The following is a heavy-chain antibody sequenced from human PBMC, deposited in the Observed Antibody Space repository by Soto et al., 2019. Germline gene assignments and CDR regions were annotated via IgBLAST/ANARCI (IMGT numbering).Heavy chain of an antibody. Sequence: EVQLVESGGGLVKPGESLRLSCVASDSTFRSYSMNWVRQAPGRGLEWVSIISSGSSVIFYADSMKGRFTISRDNDKNSLYLHMNSLRAEDTAVYYCARGGRGYTKDDTFDIWGQGTMVTVSS. CDR3: ARGGRGYTKDDTFDI. CDR2: ISSGSSVI. V-gene: IGHV3-21*01. D-gene: IGHD2-2*02. J-gene: IGHJ3*02. CDR1: DSTFRSYS.